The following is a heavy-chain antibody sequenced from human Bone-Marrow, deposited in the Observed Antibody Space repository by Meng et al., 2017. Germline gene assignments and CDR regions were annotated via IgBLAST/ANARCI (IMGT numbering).Heavy chain of an antibody. J-gene: IGHJ4*02. Sequence: GESLKISCAASGFTFSSYAMSWVRQAPGKGLEWVSAISGSGGSTYYADSVKGRFTISRDNAKNTLYLQMNSLRVEDTAVYYCATGVGYWGQGTLVTVSS. CDR2: ISGSGGST. CDR1: GFTFSSYA. V-gene: IGHV3-23*01. D-gene: IGHD7-27*01. CDR3: ATGVGY.